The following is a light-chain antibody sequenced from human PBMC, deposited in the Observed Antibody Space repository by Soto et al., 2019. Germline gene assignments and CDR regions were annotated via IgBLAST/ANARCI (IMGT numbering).Light chain of an antibody. CDR2: EVS. CDR3: SSDSTSLTVRR. CDR1: PSDVGAYNY. V-gene: IGLV2-14*01. Sequence: QSALTQPASVSGSPGQSITISCTGSPSDVGAYNYVSWYQQHPDKAAKLMIFEVSNRPSGVSNRFSGSKSGNTASLTISGLQAEDEADYYCSSDSTSLTVRRFGGVTKLTVL. J-gene: IGLJ3*02.